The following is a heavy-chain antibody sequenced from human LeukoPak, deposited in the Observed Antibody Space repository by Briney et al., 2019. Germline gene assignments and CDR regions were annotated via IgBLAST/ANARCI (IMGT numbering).Heavy chain of an antibody. CDR3: ARDPRIAVAGKYFDY. V-gene: IGHV1-2*06. D-gene: IGHD6-19*01. CDR1: GHTFTGYY. Sequence: GASVKVSCKSSGHTFTGYYMHWVRQAPGQRLEWMGRINPNSGGTNYAQKFQGRVTMTRDTSISTAYMELSRLRSDDTAVYYCARDPRIAVAGKYFDYWGQGTLVTVSS. CDR2: INPNSGGT. J-gene: IGHJ4*02.